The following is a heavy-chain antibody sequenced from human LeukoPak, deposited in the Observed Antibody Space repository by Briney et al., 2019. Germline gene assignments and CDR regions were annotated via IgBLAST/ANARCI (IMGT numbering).Heavy chain of an antibody. J-gene: IGHJ3*02. CDR3: ARGGTAVIAPYAFDI. D-gene: IGHD4-23*01. CDR2: IYYSGST. V-gene: IGHV4-59*01. CDR1: GGSISSYY. Sequence: SETLSLTCTVSGGSISSYYWSWIRQPPGKGLEWIGCIYYSGSTNCNPSVKSRVAMSVDTSKKQFSLKLSSLTAADTAVYYCARGGTAVIAPYAFDIWGQGTMVTVSS.